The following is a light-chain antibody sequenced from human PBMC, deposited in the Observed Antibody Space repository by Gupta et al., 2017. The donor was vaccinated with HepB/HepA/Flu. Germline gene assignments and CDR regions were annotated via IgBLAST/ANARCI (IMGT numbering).Light chain of an antibody. CDR3: QREGSSPWR. CDR1: QSVSSSY. V-gene: IGKV3-20*01. CDR2: GAS. Sequence: EIVLTQSPGTLSLSPGERATLSCRASQSVSSSYLAWYQQKPGQAPRLLIYGASSRATGIPDRFSGSASATXFTLTIXILAPEDFAVYYSQREGSSPWRFGXGTKVEIK. J-gene: IGKJ1*01.